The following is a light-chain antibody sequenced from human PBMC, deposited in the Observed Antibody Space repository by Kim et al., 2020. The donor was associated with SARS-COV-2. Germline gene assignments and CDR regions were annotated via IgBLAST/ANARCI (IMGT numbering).Light chain of an antibody. CDR3: QQSYNLPFS. J-gene: IGKJ2*03. CDR2: DAS. CDR1: QNIVTS. V-gene: IGKV1-39*01. Sequence: ASVGDRVTITCRASQNIVTSLNWYQKKPGKAPTILIYDASSLEGGVPQRFSGTGSGTDFTLTIRGLQPEDSGSYHCQQSYNLPFSFGQGTKVDIK.